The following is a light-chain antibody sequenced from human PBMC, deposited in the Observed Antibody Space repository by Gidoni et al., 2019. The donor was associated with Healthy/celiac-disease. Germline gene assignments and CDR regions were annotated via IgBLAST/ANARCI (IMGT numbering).Light chain of an antibody. J-gene: IGKJ5*01. Sequence: GDRVTITCRASQGISSHLAWYQQKPGKAPKLLIYAASTLQSGVPSRFSGSGSGTEFTLTISSLQPEDFATYYCQQLNSYPMITFGQGTRLEIK. CDR1: QGISSH. CDR2: AAS. CDR3: QQLNSYPMIT. V-gene: IGKV1-9*01.